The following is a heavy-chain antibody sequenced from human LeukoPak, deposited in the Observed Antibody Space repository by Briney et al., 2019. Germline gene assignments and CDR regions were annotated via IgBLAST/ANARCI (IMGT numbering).Heavy chain of an antibody. CDR3: ARVRGYCSGGSCYGAFDI. Sequence: SQTLSLTCAISGDSVSTNSVAWNWIRQSPSRGLEWLGRTSYRSKWYNDYAVSVKSRITITPDTSKNQFSLKLSSVTAADTAVYYCARVRGYCSGGSCYGAFDIWGQGTMVTVSS. CDR2: TSYRSKWYN. J-gene: IGHJ3*02. CDR1: GDSVSTNSVA. V-gene: IGHV6-1*01. D-gene: IGHD2-15*01.